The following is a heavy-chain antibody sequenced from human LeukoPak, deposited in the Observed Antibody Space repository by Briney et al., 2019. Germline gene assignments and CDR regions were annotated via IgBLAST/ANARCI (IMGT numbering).Heavy chain of an antibody. V-gene: IGHV4-34*01. Sequence: PSETLSLTCAVYGGSFSGYYWSWIRQPPGKGLEWIGEINHSGSTNYNPSLKSRVTISVDTSKNQFSLKLSSVTAADTAVYYCARRLGYYGSGSYYNVWGKGTTVTISS. CDR2: INHSGST. CDR1: GGSFSGYY. D-gene: IGHD3-10*01. CDR3: ARRLGYYGSGSYYNV. J-gene: IGHJ6*04.